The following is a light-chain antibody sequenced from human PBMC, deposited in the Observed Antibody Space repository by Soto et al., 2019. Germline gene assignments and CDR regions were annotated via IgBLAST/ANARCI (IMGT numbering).Light chain of an antibody. J-gene: IGKJ2*01. CDR1: QSVSSN. CDR2: GAS. Sequence: EIVMTQSPVTLSVSPGERATLSCRASQSVSSNLAWYQQKTGQSPRLLMYGASTRGAGIPVRFSGSGSGTEFTLTISSLQSEDFAVFYCKQDNNWSPYTFSQGTKLEIK. CDR3: KQDNNWSPYT. V-gene: IGKV3D-15*01.